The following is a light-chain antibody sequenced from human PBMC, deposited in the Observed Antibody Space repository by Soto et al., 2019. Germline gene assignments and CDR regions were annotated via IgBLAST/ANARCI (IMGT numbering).Light chain of an antibody. CDR1: QSISVH. CDR2: AAS. CDR3: QQSYITPYT. J-gene: IGKJ2*01. Sequence: DIQLTQSPSSLSASVGDTVTITCRASQSISVHLNWYQQKGGTVPKLLIYAASNLYSGVPSRFSGSGSETDFALTISSLQPEDFATYCCQQSYITPYTFGQGTRLEIK. V-gene: IGKV1-39*01.